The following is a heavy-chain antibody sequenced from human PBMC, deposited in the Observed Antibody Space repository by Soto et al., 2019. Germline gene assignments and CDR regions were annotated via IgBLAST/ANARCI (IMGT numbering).Heavy chain of an antibody. CDR3: ATRDSSRFY. D-gene: IGHD6-13*01. Sequence: QVQLQESGPGLVKPSGTLSLTCAVSGVSISSHDWWTWVRQPPGKGLEWIGESHQSGNTNYNSSLESRVTISVDKYKKQFSLKLTSVTVADSAVYYCATRDSSRFYWGQGTLVTVSS. V-gene: IGHV4-4*02. J-gene: IGHJ4*02. CDR1: GVSISSHDW. CDR2: SHQSGNT.